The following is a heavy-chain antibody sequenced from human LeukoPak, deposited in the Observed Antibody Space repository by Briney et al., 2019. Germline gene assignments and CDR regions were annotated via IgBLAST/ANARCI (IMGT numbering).Heavy chain of an antibody. CDR2: ISGSGGIT. D-gene: IGHD6-19*01. CDR3: AREKGRIAVANWFDP. J-gene: IGHJ5*02. V-gene: IGHV3-23*01. Sequence: GGSLRLSCAASGFTFSSCAMNWVRQAPGKGLAWVSGISGSGGITHYADSVRGRFTISRDNSKNTLYLQMNSLRAEDTAVYYCAREKGRIAVANWFDPWGQGTLVTVSS. CDR1: GFTFSSCA.